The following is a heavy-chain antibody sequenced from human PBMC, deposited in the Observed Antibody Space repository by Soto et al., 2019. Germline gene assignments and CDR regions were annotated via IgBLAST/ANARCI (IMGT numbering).Heavy chain of an antibody. CDR3: ERCEEFLGFDY. J-gene: IGHJ4*02. V-gene: IGHV4-39*01. D-gene: IGHD3-16*01. Sequence: QLQLQESGPGLVKPSETLSLTCTVSGVSISSSSYYWGWIRQPPGKGLEWIGSIYYSGSTYYNPSPKSRVTTAVDTSKNQFSLMMSSVTAAHTAVYYCERCEEFLGFDYWGQGTPVTVS. CDR1: GVSISSSSYY. CDR2: IYYSGST.